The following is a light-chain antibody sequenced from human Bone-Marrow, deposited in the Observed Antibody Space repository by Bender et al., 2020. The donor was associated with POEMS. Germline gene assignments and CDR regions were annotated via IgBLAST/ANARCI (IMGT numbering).Light chain of an antibody. CDR3: QVWEPVSDRVV. V-gene: IGLV3-21*02. J-gene: IGLJ2*01. Sequence: SYVLTQPPSVSVAPGQTATFSCGGDTLGTYAVHWYQQRPGQAPVVVVYDDRDRPSGIPERFSGSNSVNTATLTISRAEAGDEADYFCQVWEPVSDRVVFGGGTKLTVL. CDR2: DDR. CDR1: TLGTYA.